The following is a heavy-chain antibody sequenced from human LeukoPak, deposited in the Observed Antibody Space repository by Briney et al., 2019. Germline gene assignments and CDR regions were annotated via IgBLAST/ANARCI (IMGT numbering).Heavy chain of an antibody. CDR3: ARVSCSSTSCPPSC. CDR2: ISSSGSTI. D-gene: IGHD2-2*01. J-gene: IGHJ4*02. Sequence: PGGSLRLSCAASGFTFSDYYMSWIRQAPGKGLEWVSYISSSGSTIYYADSVKGRFTISRDNAKNSLYLQMNSLRAEDTAVYYCARVSCSSTSCPPSCWGQGTLVTVSS. CDR1: GFTFSDYY. V-gene: IGHV3-11*04.